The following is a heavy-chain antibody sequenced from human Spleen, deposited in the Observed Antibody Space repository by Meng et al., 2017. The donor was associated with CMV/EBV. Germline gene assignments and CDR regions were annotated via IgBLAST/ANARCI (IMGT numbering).Heavy chain of an antibody. J-gene: IGHJ4*02. CDR3: AHTHLLVDFWTGSFDY. V-gene: IGHV2-5*01. D-gene: IGHD3/OR15-3a*01. Sequence: FSLTPSTVGEGWIRQPPGKALERLALIYWNDDKRYSPSLKSRLTITKDTSRNQVVLTMTNMDPVDTATFYCAHTHLLVDFWTGSFDYWGQGTLVTVSS. CDR1: FSLTPSTVG. CDR2: IYWNDDK.